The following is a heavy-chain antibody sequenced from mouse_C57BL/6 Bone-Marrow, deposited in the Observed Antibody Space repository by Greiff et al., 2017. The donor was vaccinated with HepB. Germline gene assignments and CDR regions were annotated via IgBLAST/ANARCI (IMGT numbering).Heavy chain of an antibody. CDR1: GYSITSGYY. CDR2: ISYDGSN. V-gene: IGHV3-6*01. J-gene: IGHJ4*01. CDR3: ARDYDYGYDMDY. D-gene: IGHD2-4*01. Sequence: VQLQQSGPGLVKPSQSLSLTCSVTGYSITSGYYWNWIRQFPGNKLEWMGYISYDGSNNYNPSLKNRISITRDTSKNQFFLKLNSVTTEDTATYYCARDYDYGYDMDYWGQGTSVTVSS.